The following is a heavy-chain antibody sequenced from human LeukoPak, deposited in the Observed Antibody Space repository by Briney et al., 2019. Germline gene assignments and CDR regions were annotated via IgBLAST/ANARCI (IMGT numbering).Heavy chain of an antibody. Sequence: SETLSLTCAVYGGSFSGYYWSWIRQLPGKGLEWIGEINHSGSTNYNPSLKSRVTISVDTSKNQFSLKLSSVTAADTAVYYCASFAAAVRGPLNYWGQGTLVTVSS. J-gene: IGHJ4*02. D-gene: IGHD6-13*01. CDR1: GGSFSGYY. CDR3: ASFAAAVRGPLNY. CDR2: INHSGST. V-gene: IGHV4-34*01.